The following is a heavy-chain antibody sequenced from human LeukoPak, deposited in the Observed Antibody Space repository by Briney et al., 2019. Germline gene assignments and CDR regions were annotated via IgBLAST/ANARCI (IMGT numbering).Heavy chain of an antibody. CDR3: ARDSGVVMGGWFDP. J-gene: IGHJ5*02. CDR1: GGTFSSYA. V-gene: IGHV1-69*13. D-gene: IGHD3-3*01. CDR2: IIPIFGTA. Sequence: ASVKVSCKASGGTFSSYAISWVRQAPGQGLEWMGGIIPIFGTANYAQKFQGRVTITADESTSTAYMELSSLRSEDTAVYYCARDSGVVMGGWFDPWGQGTLVTVSS.